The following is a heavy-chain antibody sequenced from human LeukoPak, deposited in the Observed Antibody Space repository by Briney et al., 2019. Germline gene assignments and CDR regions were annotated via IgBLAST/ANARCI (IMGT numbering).Heavy chain of an antibody. CDR1: GFTFSSYW. V-gene: IGHV3-7*03. CDR3: AKVVVATITDAFDI. J-gene: IGHJ3*02. CDR2: IKQDGSEK. D-gene: IGHD5-12*01. Sequence: HPGGSLRLSCTASGFTFSSYWMSWVRQAPGKGLEWVANIKQDGSEKYYVDSVKGRFTISRDNAKNSLYLQMNSLRAEDTAVYYCAKVVVATITDAFDIWGQGTMVTVSS.